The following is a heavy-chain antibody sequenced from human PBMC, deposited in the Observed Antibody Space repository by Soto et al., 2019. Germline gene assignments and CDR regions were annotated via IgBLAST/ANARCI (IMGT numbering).Heavy chain of an antibody. CDR3: ARDNGEGPLTTAAFDY. CDR2: IIPIFGTA. J-gene: IGHJ4*02. CDR1: GGTFSSYA. D-gene: IGHD4-4*01. V-gene: IGHV1-69*06. Sequence: QVQLVQSGAEVKKPGSSVKVSCKASGGTFSSYAISWVRQAPGQGLEGMGGIIPIFGTANYAQKFQGRVTITADKSKSTAYMELSSLRSEDTAVYYCARDNGEGPLTTAAFDYWGQGTLVTVSS.